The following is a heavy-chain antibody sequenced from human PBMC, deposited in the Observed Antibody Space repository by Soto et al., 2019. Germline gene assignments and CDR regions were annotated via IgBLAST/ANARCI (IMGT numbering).Heavy chain of an antibody. CDR1: GFTFTSYA. J-gene: IGHJ4*02. V-gene: IGHV3-23*01. D-gene: IGHD1-26*01. Sequence: PVGSLRLSGAASGFTFTSYAMTWVRQARGKGLEWVSAISGSGGSTYYADSVKGRFAISRDNSKNTLYLQMNSLRAEDTAVYYCAKDTSSGVGSPLNYWGQGTLVTVSS. CDR2: ISGSGGST. CDR3: AKDTSSGVGSPLNY.